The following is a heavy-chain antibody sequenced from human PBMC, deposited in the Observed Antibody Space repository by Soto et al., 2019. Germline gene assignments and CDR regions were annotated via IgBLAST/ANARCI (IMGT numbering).Heavy chain of an antibody. V-gene: IGHV4-30-2*01. CDR1: GGSLISGTYS. D-gene: IGHD4-17*01. CDR2: MYPSGRT. CDR3: VVGVTKGTTYDY. J-gene: IGHJ4*02. Sequence: LQLQESGSGLVKPSQTLSLTCAVSGGSLISGTYSWTWIRQPPGQGLEWIGYMYPSGRTYYNPSLASRVSISAYRSKNPFSLILSSVTAADTAVYYGVVGVTKGTTYDYWGQGALVTVSS.